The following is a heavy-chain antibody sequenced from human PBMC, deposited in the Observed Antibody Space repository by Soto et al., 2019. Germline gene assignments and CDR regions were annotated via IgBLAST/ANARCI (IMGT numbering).Heavy chain of an antibody. Sequence: GASVKVSCKASGYTFIGYYIHWVRQAPGQGLELMGWINPNSGSTNYAQKFQGRVTMTKDTSISTTYMDLSRLRSDDTAVYYCARYCSSVSCYDEIWGQGTMVTVSS. CDR3: ARYCSSVSCYDEI. CDR2: INPNSGST. D-gene: IGHD2-15*01. V-gene: IGHV1-2*02. CDR1: GYTFIGYY. J-gene: IGHJ3*02.